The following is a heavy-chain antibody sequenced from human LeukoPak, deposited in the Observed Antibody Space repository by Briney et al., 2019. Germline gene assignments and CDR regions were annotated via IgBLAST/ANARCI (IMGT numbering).Heavy chain of an antibody. Sequence: ASVKVSCKASGGTFSTFAISWVRQAPGQGLEWMGGIIPIFGTANYAQKFQGRVTITADESTSTAYMELSSLRSEDTAVYYCATKIGYCSSTSCYPAYYYYYMDVWGKGTTVTVSS. V-gene: IGHV1-69*01. D-gene: IGHD2-2*01. CDR1: GGTFSTFA. J-gene: IGHJ6*03. CDR3: ATKIGYCSSTSCYPAYYYYYMDV. CDR2: IIPIFGTA.